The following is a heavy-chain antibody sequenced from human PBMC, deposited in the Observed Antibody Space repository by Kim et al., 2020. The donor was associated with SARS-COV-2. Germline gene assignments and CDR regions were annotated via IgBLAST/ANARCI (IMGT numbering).Heavy chain of an antibody. J-gene: IGHJ6*02. CDR1: GFTFSSYA. CDR2: ISGSGGST. CDR3: ANSGSSGWYIPASYYYGMDV. Sequence: GGSLRLSCAASGFTFSSYAMSWVRQAPGKGLEWVSAISGSGGSTYYADSVKGRFTISRDNSKNTLYLQMNSLRAEDTAVYYCANSGSSGWYIPASYYYGMDVWGQGTTVTVSS. V-gene: IGHV3-23*01. D-gene: IGHD6-19*01.